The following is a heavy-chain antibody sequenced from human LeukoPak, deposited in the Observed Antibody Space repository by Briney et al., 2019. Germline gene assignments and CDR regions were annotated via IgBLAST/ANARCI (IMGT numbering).Heavy chain of an antibody. CDR1: GFTFRSYA. CDR3: AKAGGSGSYGLQYYYYMDV. CDR2: ISGSGGST. D-gene: IGHD3-10*01. Sequence: PGGSLRLSCAASGFTFRSYAMSWVRQAPGKGLEWVSAISGSGGSTYYADSVKGRFTISRDNSKNTLYLQMNSLRAEDTALYYCAKAGGSGSYGLQYYYYMDVWGKGTTVTVSS. V-gene: IGHV3-23*01. J-gene: IGHJ6*03.